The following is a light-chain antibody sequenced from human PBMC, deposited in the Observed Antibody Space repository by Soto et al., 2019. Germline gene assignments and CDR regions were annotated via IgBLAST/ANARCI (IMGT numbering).Light chain of an antibody. J-gene: IGKJ5*01. CDR1: QGLKF. V-gene: IGKV1-12*01. CDR3: QQANSFPIT. CDR2: EAT. Sequence: VQMTHSPSSVSASVGDTVTITCRASQGLKFLAWYQQKPGKAPRLLIYEATNLQSGVPPRFSGSGSGTDFTLTISSLQPEDFATYFCQQANSFPITFGQGTRLEIK.